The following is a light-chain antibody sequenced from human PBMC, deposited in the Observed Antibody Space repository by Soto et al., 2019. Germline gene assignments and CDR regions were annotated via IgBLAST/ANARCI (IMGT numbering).Light chain of an antibody. V-gene: IGKV3-20*01. CDR2: GAS. J-gene: IGKJ1*01. CDR3: QQYGSSPPT. Sequence: IVLTQSPGTLSLSPGERTTLSCRASQSISRYLAWYQQKPGQGPRLLIYGASSRATGTPDRFIGSGSGTDFTLTINRLEPEDFALYYCQQYGSSPPTFGQGNKVEIK. CDR1: QSISRY.